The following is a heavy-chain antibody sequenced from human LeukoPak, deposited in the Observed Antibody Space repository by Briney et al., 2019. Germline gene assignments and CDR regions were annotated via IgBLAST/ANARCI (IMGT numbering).Heavy chain of an antibody. D-gene: IGHD3-3*01. V-gene: IGHV4-39*07. J-gene: IGHJ6*04. CDR1: GGSISSSSYY. Sequence: RSSETLSLTCTVSGGSISSSSYYWGWVRQPPGKGLEWIGSIYYSGSTYYNPSLKSRVTISVDTSKNQFSLKLSSVAAADTAVYYCAEGSTIFTVWGNGTTVTVSS. CDR3: AEGSTIFTV. CDR2: IYYSGST.